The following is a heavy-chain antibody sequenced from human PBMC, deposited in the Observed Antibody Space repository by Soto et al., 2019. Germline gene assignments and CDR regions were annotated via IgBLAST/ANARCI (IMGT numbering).Heavy chain of an antibody. CDR3: AKDGFLEWSPYYFDY. J-gene: IGHJ4*02. CDR2: ISGSGGST. Sequence: GVSLRLSCAASGFTFSSYAMSWVRQAPGKGLEWVSAISGSGGSTYYADSVKGRFTISRDNSKNTLYLQMNSLRAEDTAVYYCAKDGFLEWSPYYFDYWGQGTLVTVSS. V-gene: IGHV3-23*01. CDR1: GFTFSSYA. D-gene: IGHD3-3*01.